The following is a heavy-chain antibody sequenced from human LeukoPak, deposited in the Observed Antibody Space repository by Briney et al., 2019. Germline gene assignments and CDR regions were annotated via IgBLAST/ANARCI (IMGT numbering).Heavy chain of an antibody. V-gene: IGHV3-48*01. D-gene: IGHD2-21*01. Sequence: GGSLRLSCAASRFTLSSYSMNWVRQAPGKGLEWVSYISTTSRTIHYADSVKGRFTISRDNAKNSLYLQMSSLRAEDTAVYYCARAGHADSFDYWGQGALVTVSS. CDR2: ISTTSRTI. CDR1: RFTLSSYS. J-gene: IGHJ4*02. CDR3: ARAGHADSFDY.